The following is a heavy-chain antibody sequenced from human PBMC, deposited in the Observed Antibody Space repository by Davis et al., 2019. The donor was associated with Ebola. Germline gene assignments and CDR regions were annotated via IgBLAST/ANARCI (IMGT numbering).Heavy chain of an antibody. J-gene: IGHJ6*03. D-gene: IGHD3-22*01. CDR1: GGSISRGGSY. V-gene: IGHV4-31*03. CDR2: IYYSGST. CDR3: ARDLRYDSSGYDYYFYMDV. Sequence: PSETLSLTCTVSGGSISRGGSYWTWIRQHTGKGLEWIGYIYYSGSTYYKPSLKSRVTISLDTSKNQFSMNLYSVTAADTSVYYCARDLRYDSSGYDYYFYMDVWGKGTTVTVSS.